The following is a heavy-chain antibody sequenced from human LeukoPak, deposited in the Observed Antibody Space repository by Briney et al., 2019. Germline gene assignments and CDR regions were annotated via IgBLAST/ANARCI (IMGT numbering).Heavy chain of an antibody. V-gene: IGHV3-43D*03. CDR3: AKDIEGMDYYDSSGYFGAIDY. D-gene: IGHD3-22*01. J-gene: IGHJ4*02. CDR1: GFTFDDYA. CDR2: ISWDGGST. Sequence: GGSLRLSCAASGFTFDDYAMHWVRQAPGKGLEWVSLISWDGGSTYYADSVKGRFTISRDNSKNSLYLQMNSLRAEDTALYYCAKDIEGMDYYDSSGYFGAIDYWGQGTLVTVSS.